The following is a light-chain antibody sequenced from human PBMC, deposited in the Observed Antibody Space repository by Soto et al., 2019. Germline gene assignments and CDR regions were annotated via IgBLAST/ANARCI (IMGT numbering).Light chain of an antibody. J-gene: IGKJ3*01. CDR3: QQRSNWPLFT. CDR2: DAS. Sequence: EIVLTHSPATLSLSPGERATLSCRASQSVSIYLAWYQQKPGQAPRLLIYDASNRATAIPARFSGSGSGTDFTLTISSLEPEDFAVYYCQQRSNWPLFTVGPGPKVDIK. V-gene: IGKV3-11*01. CDR1: QSVSIY.